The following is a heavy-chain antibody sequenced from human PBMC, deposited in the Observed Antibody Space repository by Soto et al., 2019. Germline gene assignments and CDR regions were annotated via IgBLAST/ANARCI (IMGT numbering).Heavy chain of an antibody. D-gene: IGHD6-13*01. J-gene: IGHJ6*02. CDR2: IIPIFGTA. CDR1: GGTFSSYA. Sequence: QVQLVQSGAEVEKPGSSVKVSCKASGGTFSSYAISWVRQAPGQGLEWMGGIIPIFGTANYAQKFQGRVTITADESTSTAYMELSSLRSEDTAVYYCARAGYSSSWSPGDYYYGMDVWGQGTTVTVSS. V-gene: IGHV1-69*01. CDR3: ARAGYSSSWSPGDYYYGMDV.